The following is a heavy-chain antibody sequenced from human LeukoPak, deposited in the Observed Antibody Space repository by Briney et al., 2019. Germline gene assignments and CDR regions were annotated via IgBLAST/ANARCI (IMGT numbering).Heavy chain of an antibody. Sequence: GGSLRLSCADSGFTFRNYWMHWVRQAPGKGLVWVSRINSDGRTTVYADSVKGRFTISRDNAKNTVYLQMNSLRVEDTAVYYCATRGILYPSTYDYWGQATLVTVSS. V-gene: IGHV3-74*01. CDR1: GFTFRNYW. J-gene: IGHJ4*02. D-gene: IGHD2/OR15-2a*01. CDR2: INSDGRTT. CDR3: ATRGILYPSTYDY.